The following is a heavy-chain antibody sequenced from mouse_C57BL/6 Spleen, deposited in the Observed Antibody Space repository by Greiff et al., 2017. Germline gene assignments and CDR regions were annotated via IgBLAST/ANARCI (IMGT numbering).Heavy chain of an antibody. J-gene: IGHJ4*01. CDR2: INPSTGGT. D-gene: IGHD2-3*01. V-gene: IGHV1-42*01. CDR3: ARQTPDGYYYAMDD. CDR1: GYSFTGYY. Sequence: VQLQQSGPELVKPGASVKISCKASGYSFTGYYMNWVKQSPEKSLEWIGEINPSTGGTTYNQKFKAKATLTVDKSSSTAYMQLKSLTSEDSAVYYCARQTPDGYYYAMDDGGQGTSVTVSS.